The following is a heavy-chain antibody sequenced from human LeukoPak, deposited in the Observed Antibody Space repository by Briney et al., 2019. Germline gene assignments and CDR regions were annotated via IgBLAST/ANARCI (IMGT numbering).Heavy chain of an antibody. V-gene: IGHV1-24*01. J-gene: IGHJ4*02. CDR3: ATELALPYYDILTGFGN. D-gene: IGHD3-9*01. CDR1: GYTLTELS. CDR2: FDPEDGET. Sequence: ASVKVSCKVSGYTLTELSMHWVRQAPGKGLEWMGGFDPEDGETIYAQKFQGRVTMTEDTSTDTAYMELSSLRSEDTAVYHCATELALPYYDILTGFGNWGQGTLVTVSS.